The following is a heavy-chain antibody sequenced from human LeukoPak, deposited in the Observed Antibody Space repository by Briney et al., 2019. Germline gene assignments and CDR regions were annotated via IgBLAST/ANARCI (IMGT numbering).Heavy chain of an antibody. CDR1: GYTFTGYY. D-gene: IGHD5-12*01. V-gene: IGHV1-2*02. Sequence: ASVKVSCKASGYTFTGYYMHWVRQAPGQGLEWMGWINPNSGGTNYAQKFQGRVTMTRDTSISTAYMELSRLRADDTAVYYCARVPDIVATFFDYWGQGTLVTVSS. CDR3: ARVPDIVATFFDY. CDR2: INPNSGGT. J-gene: IGHJ4*02.